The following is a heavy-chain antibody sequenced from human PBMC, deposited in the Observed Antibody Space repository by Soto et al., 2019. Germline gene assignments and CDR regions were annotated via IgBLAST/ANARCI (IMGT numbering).Heavy chain of an antibody. V-gene: IGHV3-64*01. CDR2: ISSNGGST. CDR1: GFTFSSYA. CDR3: AREYSQDYSEERGHAFDI. Sequence: GGSLRLSCAASGFTFSSYAMHWVRQAPGKGLEYVSAISSNGGSTYYANSVKGRFTISRDNSKNTLYLQMGSLRAEDMAVYYCAREYSQDYSEERGHAFDIWGQGTMVTVSS. D-gene: IGHD2-15*01. J-gene: IGHJ3*02.